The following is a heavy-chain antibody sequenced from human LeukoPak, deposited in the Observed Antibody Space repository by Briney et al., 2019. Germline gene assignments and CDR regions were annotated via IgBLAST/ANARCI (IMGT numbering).Heavy chain of an antibody. D-gene: IGHD6-19*01. CDR2: INQDGSEE. CDR3: ARPAVAGGAFDI. J-gene: IGHJ3*02. CDR1: GFTLRGKW. Sequence: GESLRLSCAASGFTLRGKWMSLVRQAPRKGLEGVGNINQDGSEEFYVDSVRCRFTISRDNPKNSLYLQMQSLSGADTAVYYCARPAVAGGAFDIWGQGTMVTVSS. V-gene: IGHV3-7*02.